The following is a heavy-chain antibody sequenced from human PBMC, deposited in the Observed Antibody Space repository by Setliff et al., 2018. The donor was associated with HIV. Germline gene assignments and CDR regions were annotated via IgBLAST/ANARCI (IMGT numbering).Heavy chain of an antibody. V-gene: IGHV5-51*01. CDR1: GYSFNSYW. CDR3: ARVRVGATDGFDL. J-gene: IGHJ3*01. D-gene: IGHD1-26*01. Sequence: GESLKISCKGFGYSFNSYWIGWVRQMPGNGLEWMGIIYPGDSDTRYRPSLQGQVTISADESINTAYMQWSRLNASDTAMYSCARVRVGATDGFDLWGQGTMVTVSS. CDR2: IYPGDSDT.